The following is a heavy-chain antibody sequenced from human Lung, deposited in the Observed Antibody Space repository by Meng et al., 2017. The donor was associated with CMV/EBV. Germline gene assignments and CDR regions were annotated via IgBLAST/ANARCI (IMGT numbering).Heavy chain of an antibody. Sequence: RSRKRRRRERKTKGKGRERKGEKKKRGRKKKKKKKKRREKISVEKKKNQFYMKLSSVTAEETAVYYCARADGGYVVDYFDYWGQGTLVTVSS. J-gene: IGHJ4*02. CDR1: RSRKR. CDR2: KKKRGRK. CDR3: ARADGGYVVDYFDY. D-gene: IGHD5-12*01. V-gene: IGHV4-4*02.